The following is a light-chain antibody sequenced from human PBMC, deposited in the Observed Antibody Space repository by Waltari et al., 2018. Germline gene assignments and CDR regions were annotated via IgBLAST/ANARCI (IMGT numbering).Light chain of an antibody. Sequence: EFLLTQSPATLSLSPGERATLSCRASQVVTDYLDWYQQKPGQVPRLLIEDASRRATGIPAMFSGSGSGTDFTLTISNLEPEEFAVYYGYQRSNWPPTCGQGTTVEFQ. CDR2: DAS. CDR3: YQRSNWPPT. V-gene: IGKV3-11*01. CDR1: QVVTDY. J-gene: IGKJ1*01.